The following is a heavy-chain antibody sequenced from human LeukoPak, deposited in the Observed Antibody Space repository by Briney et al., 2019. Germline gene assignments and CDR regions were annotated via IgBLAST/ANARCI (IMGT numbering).Heavy chain of an antibody. CDR1: GFTFSDYY. V-gene: IGHV3-11*01. CDR2: ISSSGSTI. D-gene: IGHD3-22*01. CDR3: AREYFDDSSGYYADY. Sequence: GGSLRLSCAASGFTFSDYYMSWIRQAPGKGLEWVSYISSSGSTIYYADSVKGRFTISRDNAKNSLYLQMNSLRAEDTAVYYCAREYFDDSSGYYADYWGQGTLVTVSS. J-gene: IGHJ4*02.